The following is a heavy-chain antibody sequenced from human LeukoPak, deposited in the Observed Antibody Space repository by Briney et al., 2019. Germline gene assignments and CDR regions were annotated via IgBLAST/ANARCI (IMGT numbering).Heavy chain of an antibody. D-gene: IGHD6-13*01. V-gene: IGHV4-39*01. CDR1: GDSISSSNCY. CDR2: IYFSGGT. CDR3: ASLPSAAGVRHYYMDV. Sequence: SETLSLTCTVSGDSISSSNCYWGWIRQPPGKGLEWIGSIYFSGGTYYNASLKSRVTISVDTSKNQFSLKLSSVTAADTAVYYCASLPSAAGVRHYYMDVWGKGTTVTVSS. J-gene: IGHJ6*03.